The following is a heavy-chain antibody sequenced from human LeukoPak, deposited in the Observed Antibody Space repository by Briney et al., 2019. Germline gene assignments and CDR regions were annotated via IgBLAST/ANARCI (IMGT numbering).Heavy chain of an antibody. Sequence: PGGSLRLSCAASGFTFSSYAMSWVRQAPGKGPEWVSAISGSGGSTYYADSVKGRFTISRDNSKNTLYLQMNSLRAEDTAVYYCAKIEGYGDYPYDAFDIWGQGTMVTVSS. V-gene: IGHV3-23*01. CDR2: ISGSGGST. CDR3: AKIEGYGDYPYDAFDI. CDR1: GFTFSSYA. J-gene: IGHJ3*02. D-gene: IGHD4-17*01.